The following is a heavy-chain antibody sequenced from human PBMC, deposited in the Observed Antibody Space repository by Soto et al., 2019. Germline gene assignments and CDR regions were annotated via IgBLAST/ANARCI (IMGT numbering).Heavy chain of an antibody. Sequence: GESLKISCAASGFTFSDYYMSWIRQAPGKGLEWVSYISSSGSTIYYADSVKGRFTISRDNAKNSLYLQMNSLRAEDTAVYYCASHSPFPYSSGWYYYYGMDVWGQGTTVTVSS. CDR1: GFTFSDYY. CDR2: ISSSGSTI. V-gene: IGHV3-11*01. J-gene: IGHJ6*02. D-gene: IGHD6-19*01. CDR3: ASHSPFPYSSGWYYYYGMDV.